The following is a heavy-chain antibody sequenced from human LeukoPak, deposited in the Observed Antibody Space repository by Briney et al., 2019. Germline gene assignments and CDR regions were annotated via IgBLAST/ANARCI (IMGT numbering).Heavy chain of an antibody. D-gene: IGHD5-24*01. V-gene: IGHV3-74*01. CDR1: GFTFSNYW. CDR2: IYRDGTHT. CDR3: ARDGDAYNFDY. J-gene: IGHJ4*02. Sequence: AGGSLRLSCAASGFTFSNYWMHWVRQAPGKGLVWVSRIYRDGTHTNYADSVKGRFTISRDNAKNTLYLDMNSLRAEDTAVYYCARDGDAYNFDYWGQGTLITVSS.